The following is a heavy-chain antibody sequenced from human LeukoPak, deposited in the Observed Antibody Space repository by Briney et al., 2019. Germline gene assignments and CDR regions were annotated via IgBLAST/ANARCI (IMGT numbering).Heavy chain of an antibody. CDR1: GYTFTGYY. Sequence: GASVKVSCKASGYTFTGYYMHWVRQAPGQGLEWMGWINPNSGGTNYAQKFQGRVTMTRDMSISTAYMELSRLRSDDTAVYYCARVRAVYSSFDAFDIWGQGTMVTVSS. CDR3: ARVRAVYSSFDAFDI. J-gene: IGHJ3*02. V-gene: IGHV1-2*02. D-gene: IGHD6-6*01. CDR2: INPNSGGT.